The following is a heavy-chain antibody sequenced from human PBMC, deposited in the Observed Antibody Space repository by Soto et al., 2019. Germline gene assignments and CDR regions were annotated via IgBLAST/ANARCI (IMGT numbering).Heavy chain of an antibody. CDR2: IKAGNGNT. CDR3: ARGRMPFDS. CDR1: GYTFTSYA. V-gene: IGHV1-3*01. Sequence: XSVKVSYNASGYTFTSYARNWVRQAPGQRLEWMGWIKAGNGNTKYSQKFQGRVTITRDTSASTAYMELSSLRSEDTAVYYCARGRMPFDSWGQGTLVTVSS. J-gene: IGHJ4*02. D-gene: IGHD2-15*01.